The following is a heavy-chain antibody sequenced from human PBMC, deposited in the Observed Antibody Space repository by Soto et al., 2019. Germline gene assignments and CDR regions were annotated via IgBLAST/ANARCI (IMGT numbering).Heavy chain of an antibody. Sequence: PSETLSLTCAVSGYSISSGYYWGWIRQPPGKGLEWIGSIYHCGSTYYNPSLKSRVTISVDTSKNQFSLKLSSVTAADTAVYYCARTSGWSPFDYWGQGTLVTVS. J-gene: IGHJ4*02. V-gene: IGHV4-38-2*01. CDR2: IYHCGST. CDR1: GYSISSGYY. CDR3: ARTSGWSPFDY. D-gene: IGHD6-19*01.